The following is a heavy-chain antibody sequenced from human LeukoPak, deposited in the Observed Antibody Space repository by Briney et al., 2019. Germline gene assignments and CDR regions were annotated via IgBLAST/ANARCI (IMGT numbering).Heavy chain of an antibody. CDR1: GFTFSNAW. CDR3: AKAITMIVVVSAFDI. CDR2: IKSKTDGGTI. J-gene: IGHJ3*02. Sequence: GGSLRLSCAASGFTFSNAWMNWVRQAPGKGLEWVGRIKSKTDGGTIDYAAPVKGRFTISRDDSKNTLYLQMNSLRAEDTAVYYCAKAITMIVVVSAFDIWGQGTMVTVSS. D-gene: IGHD3-22*01. V-gene: IGHV3-15*01.